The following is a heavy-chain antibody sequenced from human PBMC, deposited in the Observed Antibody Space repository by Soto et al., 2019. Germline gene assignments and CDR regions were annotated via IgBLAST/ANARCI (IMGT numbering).Heavy chain of an antibody. Sequence: GGSLRLSFAASGFTLSTYAMSWVRQAPGKGLEWVSAISLGGSYTYYAESVKGRFTISRDNSRNTVYLQMNSLTAGDTALYYCAKATATCGGAYDFCGQGTMDSVSS. D-gene: IGHD3-3*01. CDR3: AKATATCGGAYDF. CDR2: ISLGGSYT. CDR1: GFTLSTYA. J-gene: IGHJ3*01. V-gene: IGHV3-23*01.